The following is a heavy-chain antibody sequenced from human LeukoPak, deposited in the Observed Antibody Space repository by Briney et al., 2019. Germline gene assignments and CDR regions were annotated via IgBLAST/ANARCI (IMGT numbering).Heavy chain of an antibody. J-gene: IGHJ3*02. D-gene: IGHD3-22*01. V-gene: IGHV2-5*02. CDR3: ARLAYYDNSGSSRPFDI. CDR2: IYWDDDK. CDR1: GFSLTTRGVG. Sequence: SGPSPVKPTQTLTLTCAFSGFSLTTRGVGVGWIRQPPGKALEWLALIYWDDDKRYSPSLKSRLTITKDTSKKQVVLTVTNLDPVDTATYYCARLAYYDNSGSSRPFDIWGQGTRVTVSS.